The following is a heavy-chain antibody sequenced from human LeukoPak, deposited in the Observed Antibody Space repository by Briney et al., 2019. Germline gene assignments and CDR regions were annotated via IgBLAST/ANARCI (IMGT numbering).Heavy chain of an antibody. CDR3: TRDMRSGPRGGTGGDCPLLRY. CDR1: GFTFSSYA. Sequence: GGSLRLSCATSGFTFSSYAMSWVRQGPGKGLEWVSAISGSGRSTYYADSVKGRFTISRDNSKNTLYLQMNGLKTEDTAVYYCTRDMRSGPRGGTGGDCPLLRYWGQGTLVTVSS. J-gene: IGHJ4*02. D-gene: IGHD2-21*01. CDR2: ISGSGRST. V-gene: IGHV3-23*01.